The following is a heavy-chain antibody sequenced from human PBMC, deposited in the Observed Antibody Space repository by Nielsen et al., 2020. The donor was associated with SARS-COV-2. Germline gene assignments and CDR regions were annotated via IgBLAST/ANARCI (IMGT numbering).Heavy chain of an antibody. CDR3: ALVDGTPFNWFDP. V-gene: IGHV5-51*01. J-gene: IGHJ5*02. CDR1: GYSYTSYW. D-gene: IGHD1-1*01. Sequence: GESLKISCKGSGYSYTSYWMGWVRQRPGKGLEWMGIIYPGDSETKYSPSFQGQVTISADKSINTVYLQWGSLKASDTAMYYCALVDGTPFNWFDPWGQGTLVTVSS. CDR2: IYPGDSET.